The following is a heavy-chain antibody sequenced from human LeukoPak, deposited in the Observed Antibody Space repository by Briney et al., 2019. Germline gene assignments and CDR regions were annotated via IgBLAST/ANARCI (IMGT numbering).Heavy chain of an antibody. Sequence: SETLSLTCTGSGGSIISYYWSWIRQPAGKGLEWIGRIYPSGTTNYTPSLKSRVTMSLDTSRNQFSLKLSSVTAADTAVYYCARARSAEYFDLWGRGTLVTVSS. V-gene: IGHV4-4*07. CDR1: GGSIISYY. CDR2: IYPSGTT. J-gene: IGHJ2*01. D-gene: IGHD2-15*01. CDR3: ARARSAEYFDL.